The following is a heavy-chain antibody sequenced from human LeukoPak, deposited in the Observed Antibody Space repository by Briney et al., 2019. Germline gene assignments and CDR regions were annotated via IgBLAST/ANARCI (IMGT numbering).Heavy chain of an antibody. CDR1: GFTFSSYW. Sequence: GGSLRLSCAASGFTFSSYWMSWVRQAPGKGLERVANIKQDGSEKYYVDSVKGRFTISRDNAKNSLYLQMNSLRAEDTAVYYCAGGPVLLWFGEFIGYWGQGTLVTVSS. V-gene: IGHV3-7*01. D-gene: IGHD3-10*01. CDR3: AGGPVLLWFGEFIGY. CDR2: IKQDGSEK. J-gene: IGHJ4*02.